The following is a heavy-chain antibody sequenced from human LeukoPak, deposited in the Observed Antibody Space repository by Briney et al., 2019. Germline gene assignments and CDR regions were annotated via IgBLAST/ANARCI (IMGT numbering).Heavy chain of an antibody. J-gene: IGHJ6*02. CDR1: GFTFSSYA. CDR2: ISYDGSNK. V-gene: IGHV3-30-3*01. CDR3: ARRESDDGMDV. Sequence: GGSPRLSCAASGFTFSSYAMHWVRQAPGKGLEWVAVISYDGSNKYYADSVKGRFTISRDNSKNTLYLQMNSLRAEDTAVYYCARRESDDGMDVWGQGTTVTVSS. D-gene: IGHD3-10*01.